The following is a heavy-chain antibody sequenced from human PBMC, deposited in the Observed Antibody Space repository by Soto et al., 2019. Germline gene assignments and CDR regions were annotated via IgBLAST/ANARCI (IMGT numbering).Heavy chain of an antibody. CDR1: GGSISSYY. J-gene: IGHJ4*02. CDR3: ARDRPYGGYFDY. CDR2: IYYSGST. D-gene: IGHD4-17*01. V-gene: IGHV4-59*01. Sequence: SETLSLTCTVSGGSISSYYCSWIRQPPGKGLEWIGYIYYSGSTNYNPSLKSRVTISVDTSKNQFSLKLSSVTAADTAVYYCARDRPYGGYFDYWGQGTLVTVSS.